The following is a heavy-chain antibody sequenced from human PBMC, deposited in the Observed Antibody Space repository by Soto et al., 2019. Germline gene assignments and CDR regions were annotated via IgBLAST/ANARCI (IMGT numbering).Heavy chain of an antibody. CDR2: IYHGGST. D-gene: IGHD4-4*01. J-gene: IGHJ4*02. Sequence: QVQLRESHSGLVKPAQTLSLTCSVSGASVTRDGNSWTWIRQPPGTDLQVVASIYHGGSTFYNPSLSSRVSISLARSKNQFSLKLTSVTTADTAVYNCAREVDGYSQFDDWGQGTLVTVS. V-gene: IGHV4-30-2*01. CDR1: GASVTRDGNS. CDR3: AREVDGYSQFDD.